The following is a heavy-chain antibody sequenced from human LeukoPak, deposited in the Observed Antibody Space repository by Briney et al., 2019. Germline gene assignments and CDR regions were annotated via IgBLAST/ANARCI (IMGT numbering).Heavy chain of an antibody. J-gene: IGHJ4*02. Sequence: GGTLRLSCAASGFTFSSYGMSWVRQAPGKGLEWVSYISSSGSTIYYADSVKGRFTISRDNAKNSLYLQMNSLRAEDTAVYYCARRQGYSYGFDYWGQGTLVTVSS. CDR2: ISSSGSTI. V-gene: IGHV3-48*04. D-gene: IGHD5-18*01. CDR1: GFTFSSYG. CDR3: ARRQGYSYGFDY.